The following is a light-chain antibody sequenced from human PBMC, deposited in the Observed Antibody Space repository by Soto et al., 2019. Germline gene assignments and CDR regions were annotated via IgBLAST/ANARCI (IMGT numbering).Light chain of an antibody. V-gene: IGLV2-14*01. CDR3: SSYSNSSTLVV. J-gene: IGLJ2*01. CDR1: SSDVGGYNY. Sequence: QSVLTQPASVSGSPGQSITFSCTGTSSDVGGYNYVSWYQQNPGKAPKLMIYEVSNRPSGVSNRFSGSKSGNTASLTISGLQAEDEADYYCSSYSNSSTLVVFGGGTKLTVL. CDR2: EVS.